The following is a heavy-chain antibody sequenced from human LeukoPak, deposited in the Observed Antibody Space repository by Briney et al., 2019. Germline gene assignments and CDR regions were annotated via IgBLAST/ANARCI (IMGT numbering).Heavy chain of an antibody. D-gene: IGHD2-15*01. CDR3: ATGSGHAFDI. J-gene: IGHJ3*02. CDR2: INSDGRGT. Sequence: GGSLRLSCAASGFTFSSYWMHWVRQAPGKGLVWVSRINSDGRGTSYADSVKGRFTISRDNAKNTLYLQMNSLRAEDTALYYCATGSGHAFDIWGQGTMVTVSS. V-gene: IGHV3-74*01. CDR1: GFTFSSYW.